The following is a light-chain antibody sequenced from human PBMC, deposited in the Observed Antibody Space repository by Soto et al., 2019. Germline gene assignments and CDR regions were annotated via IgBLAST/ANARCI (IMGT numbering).Light chain of an antibody. Sequence: QSALTPPASVYWSPGQSISISCTGSIRSVGSYRVVSWYQHHPGKVHKLIIYEGGKRLSGVSNRFSGSEPGNTASLTISGLQAEDEADYYCGSSAPSRTFVFGTGTKVNVL. CDR1: IRSVGSYRV. CDR2: EGG. CDR3: GSSAPSRTFV. V-gene: IGLV2-23*01. J-gene: IGLJ1*01.